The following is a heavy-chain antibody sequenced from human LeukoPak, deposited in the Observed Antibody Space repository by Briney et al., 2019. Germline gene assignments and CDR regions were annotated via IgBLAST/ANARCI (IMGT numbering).Heavy chain of an antibody. V-gene: IGHV2-5*01. J-gene: IGHJ5*02. CDR2: IYWNDDK. CDR1: GFSLSTSGVA. D-gene: IGHD3-22*01. CDR3: AHLDYYDSSGYYSNLHNWFDP. Sequence: SGPTLVNPTQTLTLTCTFSGFSLSTSGVAVGWIRQPPGKALEWLALIYWNDDKRYSPSLKSRLTITKDTSKNQVVLTMTNMDPVDTATYYCAHLDYYDSSGYYSNLHNWFDPWGQGTLVTVSS.